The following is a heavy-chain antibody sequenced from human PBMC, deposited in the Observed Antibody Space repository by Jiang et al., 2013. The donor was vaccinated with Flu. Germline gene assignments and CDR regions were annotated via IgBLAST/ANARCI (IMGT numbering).Heavy chain of an antibody. D-gene: IGHD2-21*02. V-gene: IGHV4-4*02. Sequence: PGLVKPSATLSLTCAVSGASVNSDNWWTWVRQPPGKGLEWIGEVYHRGGLKSNPSLKSRVSISLDESRNQVSLQLNSATAADTAVYYCATQSGWGDSYYWGQGSMVTVSS. CDR2: VYHRGGL. J-gene: IGHJ3*01. CDR1: GASVNSDNW. CDR3: ATQSGWGDSYY.